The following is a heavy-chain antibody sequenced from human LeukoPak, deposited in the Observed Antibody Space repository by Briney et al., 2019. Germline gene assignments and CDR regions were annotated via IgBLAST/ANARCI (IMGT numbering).Heavy chain of an antibody. CDR2: ISSSSSAI. CDR1: GFTFSSYS. Sequence: GGSLRLSCAASGFTFSSYSMNWVRQAPGKGLEWVSYISSSSSAIYYADSVKGRFTMSRDNAKKSLYLQMNSLRAEDTAVYYCARDSQPMVRGVINAYYYYGMDVWGQGTTVTVSS. V-gene: IGHV3-48*04. J-gene: IGHJ6*02. CDR3: ARDSQPMVRGVINAYYYYGMDV. D-gene: IGHD3-10*01.